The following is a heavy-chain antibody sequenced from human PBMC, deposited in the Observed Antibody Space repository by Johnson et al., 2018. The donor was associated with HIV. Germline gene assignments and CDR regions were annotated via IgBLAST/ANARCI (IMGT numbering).Heavy chain of an antibody. CDR1: GITVSSNY. CDR3: TTDWSMVRGVIDAFDI. D-gene: IGHD3-10*01. V-gene: IGHV3-66*01. Sequence: VQLVESGGGLVQPGGSLRLSCAASGITVSSNYISWVRQAPGKGLEWVSVIFSVGNAYYADSVKGRFTISRDNSNNMVYLQMNSLKTEDTAVYYCTTDWSMVRGVIDAFDIWGQGTMVTVSS. CDR2: IFSVGNA. J-gene: IGHJ3*02.